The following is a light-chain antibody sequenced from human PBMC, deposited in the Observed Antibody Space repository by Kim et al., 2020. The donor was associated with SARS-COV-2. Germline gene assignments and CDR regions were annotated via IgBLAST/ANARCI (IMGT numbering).Light chain of an antibody. Sequence: ENVLTQSPGTLSLSPVERATLSCRAAQSISSAYVAWYQQKPGQAPRLLIYGASSRATGIPDRFSGSGSGTDFTLTISRLEPEDFAVYYCQFYGLSPYSFGQGTKLEI. CDR1: QSISSAY. CDR2: GAS. V-gene: IGKV3-20*01. CDR3: QFYGLSPYS. J-gene: IGKJ2*03.